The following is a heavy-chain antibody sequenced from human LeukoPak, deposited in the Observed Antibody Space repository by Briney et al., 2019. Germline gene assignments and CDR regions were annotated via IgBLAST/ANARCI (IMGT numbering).Heavy chain of an antibody. CDR1: GFTFSSYW. CDR3: ATDEWLVLGAIDY. CDR2: IKQDGSEK. Sequence: GGSLRLSCAASGFTFSSYWMSWVRQAPGKGLEWVANIKQDGSEKYYVDSVKGRFTISRDNAKNSLYLQMNSLRAEDTAVYYWATDEWLVLGAIDYWGQGTLVTVSS. V-gene: IGHV3-7*01. J-gene: IGHJ4*02. D-gene: IGHD6-19*01.